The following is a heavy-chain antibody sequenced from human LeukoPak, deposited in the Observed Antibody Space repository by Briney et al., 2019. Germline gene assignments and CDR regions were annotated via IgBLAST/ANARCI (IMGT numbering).Heavy chain of an antibody. V-gene: IGHV4-4*07. CDR2: IYTSGST. D-gene: IGHD3-10*01. CDR1: GASISSYY. CDR3: ARSAAGMVRGVTETLYYYYYMDV. Sequence: SETLSLTCTVSGASISSYYWSWIRQPAGKGLEWIGRIYTSGSTNYNPSLKSRVTISVDTSKNQFSLKLSSVTAADTAVYYCARSAAGMVRGVTETLYYYYYMDVWGKGTTVTVSS. J-gene: IGHJ6*03.